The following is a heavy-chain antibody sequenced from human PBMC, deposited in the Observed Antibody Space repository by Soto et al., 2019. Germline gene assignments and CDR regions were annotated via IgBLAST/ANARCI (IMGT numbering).Heavy chain of an antibody. J-gene: IGHJ5*02. CDR2: IGKSGDT. CDR1: GFTFSSYD. CDR3: ARGGHCSGSQHPPNLVDP. V-gene: IGHV3-13*04. D-gene: IGHD3-10*02. Sequence: EVPLVESGGGLVQPGGSLRLSCAASGFTFSSYDMHWVRQATGKGLEWVSAIGKSGDTYYSDSVKGRFTICRENAKNSLYLKMDSLIAGDTAVYYCARGGHCSGSQHPPNLVDPWGQGTLVTVSS.